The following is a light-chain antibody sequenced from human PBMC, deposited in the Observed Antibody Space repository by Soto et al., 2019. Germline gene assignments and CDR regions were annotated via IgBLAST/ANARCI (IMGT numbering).Light chain of an antibody. CDR2: EVS. V-gene: IGKV1-39*01. J-gene: IGKJ1*01. CDR1: QTSATF. CDR3: QQTYINPQT. Sequence: DIQMTQSPSSLSASVGDRVTITFRASQTSATFINWYQQKSGSAPRLLIYEVSGLQSGVPSRFSGSGSGTHFVLTISNFQPEDSATYFCQQTYINPQTFGQGTKVDIK.